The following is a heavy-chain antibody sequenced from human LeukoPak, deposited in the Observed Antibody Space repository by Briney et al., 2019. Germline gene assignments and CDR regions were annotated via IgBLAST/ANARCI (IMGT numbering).Heavy chain of an antibody. D-gene: IGHD3-10*01. CDR1: GFTSSSYA. CDR2: ISGSGGST. Sequence: GGSLRLSCAASGFTSSSYAMSCVRQAPGKGLEWVSAISGSGGSTYYADSVKGRFTISRDNSKNTLYLQMNSLRAEDTAVYYCATDQRGAGLGFVYGSGSFNGLDVWGPGTTVTVSS. J-gene: IGHJ6*02. CDR3: ATDQRGAGLGFVYGSGSFNGLDV. V-gene: IGHV3-23*01.